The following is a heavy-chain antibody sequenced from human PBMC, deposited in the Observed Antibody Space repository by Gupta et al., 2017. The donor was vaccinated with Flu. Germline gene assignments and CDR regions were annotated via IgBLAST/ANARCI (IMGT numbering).Heavy chain of an antibody. D-gene: IGHD1-1*01. V-gene: IGHV3-23*01. Sequence: EVQLLESGGGLEQPGGSLKLSCATPGFTFPNYAMRWVRQAPGKGLGWVSTFSGGGSNSYYADSVKGRFTISGDSSKRTVYLQMNSLRVEDTAVYYCAKGANWAFEIWGQGTMVTVSS. CDR3: AKGANWAFEI. CDR1: GFTFPNYA. J-gene: IGHJ3*02. CDR2: FSGGGSNS.